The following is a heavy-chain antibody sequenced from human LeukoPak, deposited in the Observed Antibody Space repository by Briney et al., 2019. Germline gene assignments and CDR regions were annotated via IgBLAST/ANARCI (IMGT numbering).Heavy chain of an antibody. CDR2: IR. D-gene: IGHD2-2*01. CDR1: GFTFSSYG. J-gene: IGHJ4*02. CDR3: ATRRAGQPDY. V-gene: IGHV3-30*02. Sequence: GGSLRLSCAASGFTFSSYGMHWVRQAPGKGLEWVAFIRYADSVKGRFTISRDNSKNTLYLQMNSLRAEDTAVYYCATRRAGQPDYWGQGTLVTVSS.